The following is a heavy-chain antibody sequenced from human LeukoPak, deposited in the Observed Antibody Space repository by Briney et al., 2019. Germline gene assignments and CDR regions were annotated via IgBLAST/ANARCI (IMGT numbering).Heavy chain of an antibody. J-gene: IGHJ3*02. Sequence: ASVKVSCKASGYTFTSYGISWVRQAPGQGLEWMGGIIPIFGTANYAQKFQGRVTITADESTSTAYMELSSLRSEDTAVYYCARGDTIFGVVPGAFDIWGQGTMVTVSS. D-gene: IGHD3-3*01. V-gene: IGHV1-69*13. CDR3: ARGDTIFGVVPGAFDI. CDR1: GYTFTSYG. CDR2: IIPIFGTA.